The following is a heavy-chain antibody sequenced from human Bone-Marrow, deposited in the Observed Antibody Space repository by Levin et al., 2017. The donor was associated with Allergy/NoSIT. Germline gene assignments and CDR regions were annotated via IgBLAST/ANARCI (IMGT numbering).Heavy chain of an antibody. CDR1: GDTFNTYV. Sequence: SVKVSCKASGDTFNTYVYSWVRQAPGHGLEWMGGIIPILGTTYYARKFQGRVTITADESTSTAYMELSSLRSEDTAVYYCARGVYYYYYMDVWGKGTTVAVSS. J-gene: IGHJ6*03. V-gene: IGHV1-69*13. CDR2: IIPILGTT. CDR3: ARGVYYYYYMDV.